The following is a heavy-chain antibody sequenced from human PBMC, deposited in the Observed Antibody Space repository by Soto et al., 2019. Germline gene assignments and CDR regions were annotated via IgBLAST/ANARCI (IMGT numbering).Heavy chain of an antibody. Sequence: AGGSLRLSCAASGFTFSSYGMHWVRQAPGKGLEWVAVIWYDGSNKYYADSVKGRFTISRGNSKNTLYLQMNSLRAEDTAVYYCARGGYGSGSYKGTDAFDIWGQGTIVTVSS. V-gene: IGHV3-33*01. CDR2: IWYDGSNK. D-gene: IGHD3-10*01. CDR3: ARGGYGSGSYKGTDAFDI. CDR1: GFTFSSYG. J-gene: IGHJ3*02.